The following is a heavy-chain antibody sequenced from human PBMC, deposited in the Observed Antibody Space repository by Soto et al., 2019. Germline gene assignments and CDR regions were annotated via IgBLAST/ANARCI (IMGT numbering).Heavy chain of an antibody. D-gene: IGHD3-10*01. V-gene: IGHV1-18*01. Sequence: ASVKVSCKASGGTFSSYTISWVRQAPGQGLEWMGWISAYNGNTNYAQKLQGRVTMTTDTSTSTAYMELRSLRSDDTAVYYCARDFTYYGSGSLGPWGQGTLVTVSS. J-gene: IGHJ5*02. CDR1: GGTFSSYT. CDR2: ISAYNGNT. CDR3: ARDFTYYGSGSLGP.